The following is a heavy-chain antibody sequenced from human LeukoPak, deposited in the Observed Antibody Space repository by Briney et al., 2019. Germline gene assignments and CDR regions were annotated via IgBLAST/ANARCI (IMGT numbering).Heavy chain of an antibody. D-gene: IGHD1-26*01. J-gene: IGHJ3*02. CDR3: ARDSPYSGSPHSDAFDI. Sequence: GGSLRLSCAASGFTFGSYTMNWVRQAPGKGPEWLSYITSSSSIIYYADSVKGRFTISRDNAKNSLYLQMNSLRAEDTAVYYCARDSPYSGSPHSDAFDIWGQGTMVTVSS. V-gene: IGHV3-48*04. CDR2: ITSSSSII. CDR1: GFTFGSYT.